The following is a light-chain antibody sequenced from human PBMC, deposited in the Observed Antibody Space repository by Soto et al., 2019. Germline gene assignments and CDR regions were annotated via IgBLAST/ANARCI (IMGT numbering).Light chain of an antibody. CDR3: QQYDNYKPLT. CDR2: DAS. V-gene: IGKV1D-13*01. CDR1: QGISNY. Sequence: IQMTQSPSSLSASVGDRVTITCRASQGISNYLAWYQQKPGKAPKLLIFDASSLESGTPSRFSGRRSGTQFTLTINGLQPDDFATYYCQQYDNYKPLTFGGGTKVDIK. J-gene: IGKJ4*01.